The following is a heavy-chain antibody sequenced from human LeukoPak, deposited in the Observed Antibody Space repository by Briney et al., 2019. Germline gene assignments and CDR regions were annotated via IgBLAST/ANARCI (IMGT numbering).Heavy chain of an antibody. CDR1: GGSISSGSYY. CDR3: ARVGGYSFYFDY. D-gene: IGHD5-12*01. J-gene: IGHJ4*02. CDR2: IYTSGST. V-gene: IGHV4-61*02. Sequence: SETLSLTCTVSGGSISSGSYYWSWIRQPAGKGLEWIGRIYTSGSTNYNPSLKSRVTISVDTSKNQFSLKLSSVTAADTAVYYCARVGGYSFYFDYWGQGTLVTVSS.